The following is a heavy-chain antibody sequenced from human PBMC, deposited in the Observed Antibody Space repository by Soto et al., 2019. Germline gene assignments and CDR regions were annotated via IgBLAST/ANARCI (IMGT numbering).Heavy chain of an antibody. J-gene: IGHJ6*03. CDR1: GFTFSDYY. V-gene: IGHV3-11*01. Sequence: GGSLRLSCAASGFTFSDYYMSWIRQAPGKGLEWVSYISSSGSTIYYADSVKGRFTISRDNAKNSLYLQMNSLRAEDTAVYYCANGYSGYDARPGRHYYYYYYMDVWGKGTTVTVSS. CDR3: ANGYSGYDARPGRHYYYYYYMDV. D-gene: IGHD5-12*01. CDR2: ISSSGSTI.